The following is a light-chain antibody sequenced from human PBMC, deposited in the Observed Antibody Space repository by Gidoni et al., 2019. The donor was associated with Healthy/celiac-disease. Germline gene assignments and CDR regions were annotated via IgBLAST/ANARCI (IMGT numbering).Light chain of an antibody. CDR2: GAS. J-gene: IGKJ1*01. CDR1: QSVSSN. Sequence: EIVMTQSPATLSVSPGERATLSCRASQSVSSNLAWYQQKPGQAPRLLIYGASTRATGIPARVSGRGSGTECTLTISSLQSEDFAVYYCQQYNNWPPWTFGQGTKVEIK. CDR3: QQYNNWPPWT. V-gene: IGKV3-15*01.